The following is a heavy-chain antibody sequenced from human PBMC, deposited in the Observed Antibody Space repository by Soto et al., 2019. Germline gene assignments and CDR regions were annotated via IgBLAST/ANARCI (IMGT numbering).Heavy chain of an antibody. CDR1: EFTFSVYW. CDR2: ISYDGSNK. D-gene: IGHD3-22*01. J-gene: IGHJ5*02. Sequence: GGSLRLSCTDSEFTFSVYWMHWVRQAPGKGLEWVAVISYDGSNKYYADSVKGRFTISRDNSKNTLYLQMNSLRAEDTAVYYCARDNRGGYLIPQGFDPWGQGTLVTVSS. CDR3: ARDNRGGYLIPQGFDP. V-gene: IGHV3-30-3*01.